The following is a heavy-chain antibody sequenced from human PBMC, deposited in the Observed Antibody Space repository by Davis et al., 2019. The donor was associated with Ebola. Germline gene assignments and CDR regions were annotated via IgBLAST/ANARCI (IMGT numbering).Heavy chain of an antibody. D-gene: IGHD4-17*01. CDR3: ARWPYGDYGDY. V-gene: IGHV4-59*08. J-gene: IGHJ4*02. CDR2: IYYSGST. CDR1: GGSISSYY. Sequence: PSETLSLTCTVSGGSISSYYWSWIRQPPGKGLEWFGYIYYSGSTNYNPSLKSRVTISVDTSKNQFSLKLSSVTAADTAVYYCARWPYGDYGDYWGQGTLVTVSS.